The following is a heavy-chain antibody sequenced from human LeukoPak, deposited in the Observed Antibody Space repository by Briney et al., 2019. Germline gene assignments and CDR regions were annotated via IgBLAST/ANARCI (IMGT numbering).Heavy chain of an antibody. CDR2: IYYSGST. J-gene: IGHJ4*02. D-gene: IGHD6-13*01. CDR1: GGSISSSSYY. CDR3: ARGRLAAAGW. Sequence: SETLSLTCTVSGGSISSSSYYWGWIRQPPGKGLEWIGSIYYSGSTYHNPSLKSRVTISVDTSKNQFSLKLSSVTAADTAVYYCARGRLAAAGWWGQGTLVTVSS. V-gene: IGHV4-39*01.